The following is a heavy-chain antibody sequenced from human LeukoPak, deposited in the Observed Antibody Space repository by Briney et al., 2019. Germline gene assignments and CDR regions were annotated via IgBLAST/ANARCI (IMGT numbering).Heavy chain of an antibody. V-gene: IGHV3-15*01. J-gene: IGHJ3*01. CDR1: GLTFNRYW. D-gene: IGHD5-12*01. CDR3: TTGSHIVTT. CDR2: IRSKTDGGTT. Sequence: PGGSLRLSCAASGLTFNRYWIHWVRQAPGKGLEWVGRIRSKTDGGTTDYAAPVKGRFTISRDDSENSLYLQMNSLKTEDTAVYYCTTGSHIVTTWGQGTMVTVSS.